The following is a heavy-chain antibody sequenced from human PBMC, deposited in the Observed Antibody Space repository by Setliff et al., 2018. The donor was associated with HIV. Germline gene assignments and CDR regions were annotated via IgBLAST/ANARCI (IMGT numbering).Heavy chain of an antibody. CDR2: IYHSGST. CDR3: ARGVGYCSSASCHNWFDP. Sequence: SETLSLTCAVSGGSISSSNWWGWVRQPPGKGLEWIGEIYHSGSTNYNPSLKSRVTISVDTSKNQFSLKLSSVTAAATAIYYCARGVGYCSSASCHNWFDPWGQGTLVTVSS. CDR1: GGSISSSNW. V-gene: IGHV4-4*02. J-gene: IGHJ5*02. D-gene: IGHD2-2*01.